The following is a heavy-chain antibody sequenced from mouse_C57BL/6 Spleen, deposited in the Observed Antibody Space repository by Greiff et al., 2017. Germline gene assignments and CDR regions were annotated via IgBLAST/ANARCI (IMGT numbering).Heavy chain of an antibody. CDR3: ARGDYYGSSPHYYAMDY. V-gene: IGHV1-39*01. Sequence: VQLKESGPELVKPGASVKISCKASGYSFTDYNMNWVKQSNGKSLEWIGVINPNYGTTSYNQKFKGKATLTVDQSSSTAYMQLNSLTSEDSAVYYCARGDYYGSSPHYYAMDYWGQGTSVTVSS. CDR1: GYSFTDYN. CDR2: INPNYGTT. J-gene: IGHJ4*01. D-gene: IGHD1-1*01.